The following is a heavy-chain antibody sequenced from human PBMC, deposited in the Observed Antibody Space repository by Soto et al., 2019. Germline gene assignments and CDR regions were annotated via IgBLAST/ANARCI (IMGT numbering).Heavy chain of an antibody. CDR1: GFTFSSYA. J-gene: IGHJ4*02. Sequence: QVQLVESGGGVVQPGRSLRLSCAASGFTFSSYAMHWVRQAPGKGLEWVAVISYDGSNKDYADYMKGRFTILRDNSKNHPYLQMKSLRAEDTAVYYCARAHGPSGYSPKRLDYWGQGTLVTVSS. CDR2: ISYDGSNK. CDR3: ARAHGPSGYSPKRLDY. D-gene: IGHD3-22*01. V-gene: IGHV3-30-3*01.